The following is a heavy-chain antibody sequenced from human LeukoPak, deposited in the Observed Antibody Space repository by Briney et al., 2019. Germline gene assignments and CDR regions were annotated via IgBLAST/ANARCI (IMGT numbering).Heavy chain of an antibody. V-gene: IGHV4-38-2*01. D-gene: IGHD3-16*01. CDR3: ARHVGITFGGGEGASDI. Sequence: SETLSLTCAVSVYSISSGYYWGWIRQPPGKGLEWIGSIYHSGSTYYNPSLKSRVTISVDTSKNQFSLKLSSVTVADTAVYYCARHVGITFGGGEGASDICGQGTMVTVSS. CDR2: IYHSGST. CDR1: VYSISSGYY. J-gene: IGHJ3*02.